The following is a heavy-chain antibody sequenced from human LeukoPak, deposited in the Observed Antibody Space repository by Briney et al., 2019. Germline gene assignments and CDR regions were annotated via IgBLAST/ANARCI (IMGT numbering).Heavy chain of an antibody. CDR1: GGSFSGDY. Sequence: SETLSLTCAVYGGSFSGDYWSWIRQPPGKGLEWIGSIYYSGSTYYNPSLRSRVSISLDTSKNQFSLRLGSVTAADTAVYYCARVQSRLSWFDPWGQGTLVTVSS. CDR2: IYYSGST. CDR3: ARVQSRLSWFDP. J-gene: IGHJ5*02. V-gene: IGHV4-34*01.